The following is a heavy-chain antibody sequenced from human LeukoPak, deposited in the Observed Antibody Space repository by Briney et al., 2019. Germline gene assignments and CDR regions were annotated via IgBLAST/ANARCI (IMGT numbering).Heavy chain of an antibody. CDR1: GFTFDDYA. Sequence: SLRLSCAASGFTFDDYAMHWVRQAPGKGLEWVSGISWNSGSIGYADSVKGRFTISRDNAKNSLYLQMNSLRAEDTALYYCAKVVRGWYSFDYWGQGTLVTVSS. CDR2: ISWNSGSI. D-gene: IGHD6-19*01. J-gene: IGHJ4*02. V-gene: IGHV3-9*01. CDR3: AKVVRGWYSFDY.